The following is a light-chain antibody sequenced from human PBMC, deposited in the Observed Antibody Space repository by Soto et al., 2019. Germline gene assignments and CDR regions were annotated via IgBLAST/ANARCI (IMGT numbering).Light chain of an antibody. V-gene: IGKV1-5*01. CDR2: DAS. CDR1: QSISSW. Sequence: DMQMTQSPSTLSASVGDRVTITCPTSQSISSWLAWYQQKPGKAPKLLIYDASSLESGVPSRFSGSGSGTEFTLTISSLQPDDFETYYCQQYNSYLYTFGQGTKLEIK. CDR3: QQYNSYLYT. J-gene: IGKJ2*01.